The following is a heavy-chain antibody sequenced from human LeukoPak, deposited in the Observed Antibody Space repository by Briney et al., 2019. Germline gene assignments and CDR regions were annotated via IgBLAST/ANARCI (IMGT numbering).Heavy chain of an antibody. V-gene: IGHV1-8*01. CDR3: ARGLWSAHRREYYFDS. D-gene: IGHD3-3*01. Sequence: ASVKVSCKASGYTFTSYDINWVRQATGQGLEWMGWMNPNSGNTGYAQKFQARVTITRDASASTAYMELSSLTSEDTAVYFCARGLWSAHRREYYFDSWGQGTLVTVSS. CDR1: GYTFTSYD. J-gene: IGHJ4*02. CDR2: MNPNSGNT.